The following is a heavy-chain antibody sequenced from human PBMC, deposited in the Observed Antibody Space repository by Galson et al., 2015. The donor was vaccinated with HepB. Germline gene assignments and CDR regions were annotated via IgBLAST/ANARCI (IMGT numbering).Heavy chain of an antibody. V-gene: IGHV4-59*01. CDR3: ARGSSSWYYPPCDY. J-gene: IGHJ4*02. D-gene: IGHD6-13*01. CDR1: GGYISSYS. CDR2: IYYSGST. Sequence: QVQLQESGPGLVKPSETLSLTCTVSGGYISSYSWSWIRQPPGKGLERIGYIYYSGSTKYIPSLKSRVTISVDTSKNQFSLKLSSVTAADTAVYYCARGSSSWYYPPCDYWGQGTLVTVSS.